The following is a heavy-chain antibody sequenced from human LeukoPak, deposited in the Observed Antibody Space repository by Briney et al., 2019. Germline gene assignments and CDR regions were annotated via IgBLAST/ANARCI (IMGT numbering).Heavy chain of an antibody. CDR2: ISAHNGNT. CDR3: AREGGLSRYYGMDV. V-gene: IGHV1-18*01. D-gene: IGHD2/OR15-2a*01. Sequence: ASVKVSCKASGYTFTNYGITWVRQAPGQGLEWMGWISAHNGNTNYAQKIQDRVTLTTDTSTSTAYMDLSSLRFDDTAVYYCAREGGLSRYYGMDVWGQGTTVTVSS. J-gene: IGHJ6*02. CDR1: GYTFTNYG.